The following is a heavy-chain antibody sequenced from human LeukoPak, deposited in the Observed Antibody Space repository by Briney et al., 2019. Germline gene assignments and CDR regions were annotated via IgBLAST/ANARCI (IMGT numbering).Heavy chain of an antibody. CDR2: INPSGGST. Sequence: ASVKASCKASGYTFTSYYMHWVRRAPGQGLEWMGIINPSGGSTSYAQKFQGRVTMTRDTSTSTVYMELSSLRSEDTAVYYCALGVVPAAAEGGFDYWGQGTLVTVS. J-gene: IGHJ4*02. D-gene: IGHD2-2*01. CDR1: GYTFTSYY. V-gene: IGHV1-46*01. CDR3: ALGVVPAAAEGGFDY.